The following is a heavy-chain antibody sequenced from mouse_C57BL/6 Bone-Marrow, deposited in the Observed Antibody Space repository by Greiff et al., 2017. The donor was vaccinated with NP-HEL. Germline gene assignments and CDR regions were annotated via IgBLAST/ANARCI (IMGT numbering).Heavy chain of an antibody. CDR1: GFNIKNTY. V-gene: IGHV14-3*01. CDR2: IDPANGNT. J-gene: IGHJ1*03. CDR3: ASIYYDYDGGYFDV. D-gene: IGHD2-4*01. Sequence: EVKLVESVAELVRPGASVKLSCTASGFNIKNTYMHWVKQRPEQGLEWIGRIDPANGNTKYAPKFQGKATITADTSSNTAYLQLSSLTSEDTAIYYCASIYYDYDGGYFDVWGTGTTVTVSS.